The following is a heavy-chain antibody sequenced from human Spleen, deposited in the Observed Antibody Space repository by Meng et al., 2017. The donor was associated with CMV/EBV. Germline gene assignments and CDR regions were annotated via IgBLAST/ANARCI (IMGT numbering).Heavy chain of an antibody. CDR3: AEDVGY. D-gene: IGHD1-26*01. CDR1: GFTFRSYW. Sequence: LSLTCAASGFTFRSYWMHWVRQAPGKGLVWVSRINSDGSSTNYADSVKGRFTISRDNAKNTLYLQMNSLRAEDTAMYYCAEDVGYWGQGTLVTVSS. V-gene: IGHV3-74*01. J-gene: IGHJ4*02. CDR2: INSDGSST.